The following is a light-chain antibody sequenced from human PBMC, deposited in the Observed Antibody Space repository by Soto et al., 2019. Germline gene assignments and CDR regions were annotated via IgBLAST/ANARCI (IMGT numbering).Light chain of an antibody. V-gene: IGKV1-39*01. CDR1: QSISIY. Sequence: DIQMTQSPSSLSASVGDRVTITCRASQSISIYLNWYQQKPVNAPKLLIYAASSLQSGVPTRFSGSGSGTDFTLTISSLQPEDLGTYYGQHSYSTPPTFGQGTKLEIK. CDR2: AAS. J-gene: IGKJ2*01. CDR3: QHSYSTPPT.